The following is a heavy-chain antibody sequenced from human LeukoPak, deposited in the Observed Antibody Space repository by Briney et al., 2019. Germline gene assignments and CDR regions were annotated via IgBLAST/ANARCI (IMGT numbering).Heavy chain of an antibody. CDR1: GYTFKNYA. V-gene: IGHV1-3*01. D-gene: IGHD3-16*01. J-gene: IGHJ5*01. CDR2: INGGNGNT. CDR3: AGETFESTQSDWFDP. Sequence: ASVKVSCKASGYTFKNYAIHWVRQAPGQRLEWMGWINGGNGNTKYSQKFQGRVTITRDTSASTAYMQLSSLRSEDKAVYYCAGETFESTQSDWFDPWGQGTLITVSS.